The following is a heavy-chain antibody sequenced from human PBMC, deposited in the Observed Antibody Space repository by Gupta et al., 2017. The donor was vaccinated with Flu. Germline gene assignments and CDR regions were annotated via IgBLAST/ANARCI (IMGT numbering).Heavy chain of an antibody. CDR1: GFSFSSYG. Sequence: QEQVVESGGGVVQPGRALRLSCPASGFSFSSYGMHWVRQAPGKGLEWVAVISYDGSNKYYADSVKGRFTISRDNSKNTLDLQMNSLRTEDTAVYHCAKDWKWNYNNYGMNVWGQGTTVTVSS. CDR3: AKDWKWNYNNYGMNV. CDR2: ISYDGSNK. J-gene: IGHJ6*02. D-gene: IGHD5-24*01. V-gene: IGHV3-30*18.